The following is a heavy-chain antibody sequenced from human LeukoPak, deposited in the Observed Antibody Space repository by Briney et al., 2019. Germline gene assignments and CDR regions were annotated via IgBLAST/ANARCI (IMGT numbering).Heavy chain of an antibody. D-gene: IGHD3-16*01. J-gene: IGHJ4*02. Sequence: HPGGSLRLSCTGSGFTFSDSGMLWVRQAPGEGLEGMAILSYDGSLKYYADSVKGRFTIYRDNSKNTLYLQMNSLRVEDTAVYYCATSIERCTWGSHALDFWGQGTLVTVSS. CDR3: ATSIERCTWGSHALDF. CDR2: LSYDGSLK. V-gene: IGHV3-30-3*01. CDR1: GFTFSDSG.